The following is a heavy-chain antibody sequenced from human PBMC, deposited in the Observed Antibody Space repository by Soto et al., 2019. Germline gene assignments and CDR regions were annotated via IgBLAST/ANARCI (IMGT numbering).Heavy chain of an antibody. CDR2: IYYSGST. CDR3: AREAQRGYDILTGPSNWFDP. D-gene: IGHD3-9*01. Sequence: SETLSLTCTVSGGSISSGGYYWSWIRQHPGKGLEWIGYIYYSGSTYYNPSLKSRVTISVDTSKNQFSLKLSSVTAADTAVYYCAREAQRGYDILTGPSNWFDPWGQGTLVTVSS. J-gene: IGHJ5*02. V-gene: IGHV4-31*03. CDR1: GGSISSGGYY.